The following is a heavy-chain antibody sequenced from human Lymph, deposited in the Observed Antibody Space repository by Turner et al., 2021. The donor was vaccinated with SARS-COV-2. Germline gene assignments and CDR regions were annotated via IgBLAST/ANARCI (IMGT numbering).Heavy chain of an antibody. Sequence: EVQLVESGGGLIQPGGSLILSCAASEFTVSSNYMSWVRQAPGKGLEWVSIIYSGGSTFYADSVKGRFTISRDNSKNTLYLQMNSLRAEDTAVYYCARLLPYGDYFDYWGQGTLVTVSS. CDR2: IYSGGST. D-gene: IGHD4-17*01. CDR3: ARLLPYGDYFDY. J-gene: IGHJ4*02. CDR1: EFTVSSNY. V-gene: IGHV3-53*01.